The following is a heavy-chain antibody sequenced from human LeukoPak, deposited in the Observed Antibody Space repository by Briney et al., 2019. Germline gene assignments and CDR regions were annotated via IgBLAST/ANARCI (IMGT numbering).Heavy chain of an antibody. CDR2: IYPDDSDT. CDR3: ARQVYSSGWYGPNDY. Sequence: GESLKISCKGSEYSFPNYCIGWVRQMPGKGLEWMGIIYPDDSDTRYSPSFQGQVTISADRSISTAYLQWSSLKASDTAMYYCARQVYSSGWYGPNDYWGQGTLVTVSS. V-gene: IGHV5-51*01. CDR1: EYSFPNYC. D-gene: IGHD6-19*01. J-gene: IGHJ4*02.